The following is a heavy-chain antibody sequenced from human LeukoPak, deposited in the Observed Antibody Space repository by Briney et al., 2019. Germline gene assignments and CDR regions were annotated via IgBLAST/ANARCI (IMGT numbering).Heavy chain of an antibody. J-gene: IGHJ4*02. Sequence: PSETLSLTCTVSGGSISSGDYYWSWLRQPPGKGLEWIGYIYYSGSTYYNPSLKSRVTISVDTSKNQFSLKLSSVTAADTAVYYCARGIAAAGPYFDYWGQGTLVTVSS. CDR3: ARGIAAAGPYFDY. CDR1: GGSISSGDYY. CDR2: IYYSGST. V-gene: IGHV4-30-4*01. D-gene: IGHD6-13*01.